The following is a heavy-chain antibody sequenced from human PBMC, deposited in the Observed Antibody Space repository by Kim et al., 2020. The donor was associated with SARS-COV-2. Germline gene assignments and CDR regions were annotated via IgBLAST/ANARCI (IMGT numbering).Heavy chain of an antibody. CDR1: GFTFSSYG. D-gene: IGHD3-22*01. J-gene: IGHJ4*02. CDR2: ISYDGSNK. Sequence: GGSLRLSCAASGFTFSSYGMHWVRQAPGKGLEWVAVISYDGSNKYYADSVKGRFTISRDNSKNTLYLQMNSLRAEDTAVYYCAKDWGGYYYDSSGYLDYWGQGTLVTVSS. CDR3: AKDWGGYYYDSSGYLDY. V-gene: IGHV3-30*18.